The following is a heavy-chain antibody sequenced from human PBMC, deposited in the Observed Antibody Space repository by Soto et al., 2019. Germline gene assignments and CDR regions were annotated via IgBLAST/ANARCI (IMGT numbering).Heavy chain of an antibody. CDR3: ARIRLRHFDY. J-gene: IGHJ4*02. CDR2: IYYSGST. CDR1: GGSISSYY. Sequence: PSETLSLTCTVSGGSISSYYWSWIRQPPGKGLEWIGYIYYSGSTYYNPSLKSRVTISVDTSKNQFSLKLSSVTAADTAVYYCARIRLRHFDYWGQGTLVTVSS. V-gene: IGHV4-59*12. D-gene: IGHD4-17*01.